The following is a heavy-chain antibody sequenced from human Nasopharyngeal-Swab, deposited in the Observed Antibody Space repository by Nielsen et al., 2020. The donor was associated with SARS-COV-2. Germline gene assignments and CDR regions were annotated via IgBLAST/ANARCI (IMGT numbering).Heavy chain of an antibody. J-gene: IGHJ6*03. D-gene: IGHD1-7*01. CDR3: ARDRLELPPEHYYYYYMDV. V-gene: IGHV1-2*06. Sequence: ASVKVSCKASGYTFTGYYMHWVRQATGQGLEWMGRINPNSGGTNYEQKFQGRVTMTRDTSISTAYMELSRLRSDATAVYYCARDRLELPPEHYYYYYMDVWGKGTTVTVSS. CDR1: GYTFTGYY. CDR2: INPNSGGT.